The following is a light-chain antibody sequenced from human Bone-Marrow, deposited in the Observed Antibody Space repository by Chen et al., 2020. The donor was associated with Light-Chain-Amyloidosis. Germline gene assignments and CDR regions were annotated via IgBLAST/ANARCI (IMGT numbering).Light chain of an antibody. J-gene: IGLJ1*01. CDR2: EVT. CDR1: SSDVGGDNH. V-gene: IGLV2-14*01. CDR3: SSYTITNTLV. Sequence: QSALTHPASVSGSPGQSITIYCTGTSSDVGGDNHVSWYQQHPDKAPKLMIYEVTNRPSWVPDRFSGSKSDNTASLTISGLQTEDEADYFCSSYTITNTLVFGSGTRVTVL.